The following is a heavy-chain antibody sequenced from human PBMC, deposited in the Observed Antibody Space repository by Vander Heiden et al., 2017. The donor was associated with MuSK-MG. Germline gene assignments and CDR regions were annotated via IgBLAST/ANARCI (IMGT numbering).Heavy chain of an antibody. CDR2: IIPIFGTA. Sequence: QVQLVQSGAEVKKPGSSVKVSCNASGGTFSSYAISWVRQAPGQGLEWMGGIIPIFGTANYAQKFQGRVTITADESTSTAYMELSSLRSEDTAVYYCARSPVQSRRHYYYMDVWGQGTTVTVSS. V-gene: IGHV1-69*12. J-gene: IGHJ6*03. D-gene: IGHD4-4*01. CDR1: GGTFSSYA. CDR3: ARSPVQSRRHYYYMDV.